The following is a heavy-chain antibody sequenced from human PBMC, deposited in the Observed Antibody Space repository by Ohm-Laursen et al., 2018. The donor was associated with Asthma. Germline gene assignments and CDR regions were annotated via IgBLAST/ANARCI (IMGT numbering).Heavy chain of an antibody. CDR3: ARELDYDSGGYYPYYFDY. CDR1: GGSVTSGGYY. CDR2: ISYNGTT. Sequence: SETLSLTCTVSGGSVTSGGYYWSWIRQPPGKGLEWIGYISYNGTTNYNPSLKSRVTISLDTSRNQFSLKLTSVTAADTAVFYCARELDYDSGGYYPYYFDYWGQGTLVTVSS. J-gene: IGHJ4*02. D-gene: IGHD3-22*01. V-gene: IGHV4-61*08.